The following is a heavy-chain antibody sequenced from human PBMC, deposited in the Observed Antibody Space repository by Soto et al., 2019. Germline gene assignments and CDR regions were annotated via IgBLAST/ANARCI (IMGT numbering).Heavy chain of an antibody. Sequence: GESLKISCQTSGYGFSSSWIAWVRQSPGKGLEWMGIVYPGDSETRYSPSFRGQVTFSADTSTNTAFLQWSSLKASDSGIYHCAKHVDNWGAPYYLDSWGQGTQVTVSS. CDR2: VYPGDSET. J-gene: IGHJ4*02. CDR1: GYGFSSSW. CDR3: AKHVDNWGAPYYLDS. D-gene: IGHD3-16*01. V-gene: IGHV5-51*01.